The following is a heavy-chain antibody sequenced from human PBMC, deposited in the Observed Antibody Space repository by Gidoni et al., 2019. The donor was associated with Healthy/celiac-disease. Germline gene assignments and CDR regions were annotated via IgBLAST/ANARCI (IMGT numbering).Heavy chain of an antibody. D-gene: IGHD6-19*01. CDR2: ISGSGGST. Sequence: EVQLLESGGGLVQPGGSLRLSCAASGFTFSSYAMSWVRQAPGKGLEWVSAISGSGGSTYYADSVKGRFTISRDNSKNTLYLQMNSLRAEDTAVYYCAKKAPFDIAVAGDFDYWGQGTLVTVSS. CDR3: AKKAPFDIAVAGDFDY. J-gene: IGHJ4*02. V-gene: IGHV3-23*01. CDR1: GFTFSSYA.